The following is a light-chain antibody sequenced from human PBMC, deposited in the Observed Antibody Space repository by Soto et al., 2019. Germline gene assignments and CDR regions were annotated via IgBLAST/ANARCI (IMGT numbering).Light chain of an antibody. CDR1: SSNIGSYT. CDR2: ANN. J-gene: IGLJ3*02. Sequence: QSVLTQPPSASGSPGQRVTISCSGGSSNIGSYTVNWFQQVPGTAPKLLIYANNQRPSGVPDRFSGSKSGTSASLAISGLQSDDESDYYCAAWDDSLNGWVFGGGTKVTVL. V-gene: IGLV1-44*01. CDR3: AAWDDSLNGWV.